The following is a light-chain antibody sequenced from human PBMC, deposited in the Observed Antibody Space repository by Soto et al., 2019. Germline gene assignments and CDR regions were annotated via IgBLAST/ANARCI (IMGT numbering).Light chain of an antibody. V-gene: IGKV3-11*01. CDR2: DAS. Sequence: EIVLTQSPATLSLSPGERATLSCRASQGVSSYLTWYQQRSGQAPRLLIYDASNRATGIPARFSGSGSGTDFTLPISSLEPEDFAVYYCQQRGYWPLTFGGGTKVEIK. CDR1: QGVSSY. CDR3: QQRGYWPLT. J-gene: IGKJ4*01.